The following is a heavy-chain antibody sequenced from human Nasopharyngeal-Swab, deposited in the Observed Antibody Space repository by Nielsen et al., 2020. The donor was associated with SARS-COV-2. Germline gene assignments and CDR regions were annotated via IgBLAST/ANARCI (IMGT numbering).Heavy chain of an antibody. CDR2: INHSGTT. D-gene: IGHD1-26*01. Sequence: SETLSLTCAVYGGSFSGYYWSWIRQPPGKGLEWIGEINHSGTTNYNPSLKSRVTISVDTSKNQFSLKLSSVTAADTAVYYCARRYMTDGSEWAFDIWGQGTMVTVSS. CDR3: ARRYMTDGSEWAFDI. J-gene: IGHJ3*02. CDR1: GGSFSGYY. V-gene: IGHV4-34*01.